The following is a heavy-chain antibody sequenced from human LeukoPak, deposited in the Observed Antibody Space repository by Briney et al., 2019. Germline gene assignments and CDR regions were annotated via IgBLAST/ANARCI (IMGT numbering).Heavy chain of an antibody. CDR2: IYYSGST. CDR3: ARGDIVATY. CDR1: GGSISSSTYY. D-gene: IGHD5-12*01. J-gene: IGHJ4*02. Sequence: SETLSLTCTVSGGSISSSTYYWGWIRQPPGKGLEWIGNIYYSGSTYYNPSLESRVTISVDPSKNRFSLKLSSVTAADTAVYYCARGDIVATYWGQGTLVTVSS. V-gene: IGHV4-39*01.